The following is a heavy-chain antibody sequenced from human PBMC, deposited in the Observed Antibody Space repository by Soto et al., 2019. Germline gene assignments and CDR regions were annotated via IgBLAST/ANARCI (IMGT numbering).Heavy chain of an antibody. CDR3: ARSKVTAETFGI. J-gene: IGHJ3*02. CDR1: GGTFSSYT. CDR2: IIPILGIA. V-gene: IGHV1-69*02. D-gene: IGHD2-21*02. Sequence: QVQLVQSGAEVKKPGSSVKVSCKASGGTFSSYTISWVRQAPGQGLEWMGRIIPILGIANYAQKFQGRVTISGDKSTRKAYMELSSLRSEDTAVYYCARSKVTAETFGIWCQGTMVTVSS.